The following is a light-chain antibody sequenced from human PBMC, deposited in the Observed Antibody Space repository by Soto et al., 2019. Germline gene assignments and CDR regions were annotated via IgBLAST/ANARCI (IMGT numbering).Light chain of an antibody. CDR2: GSS. CDR3: QQYDAWPLT. Sequence: EIGMTQSLATLSLKTGERATLSCRASQSISTSYLAWYQQKPGQAPRLLIYGSSSRATGIPDRFSGSWSGTEFTLTINSLQSEDFAVYYCQQYDAWPLTFGGGTKVDIK. V-gene: IGKV3D-15*01. J-gene: IGKJ4*01. CDR1: QSISTSY.